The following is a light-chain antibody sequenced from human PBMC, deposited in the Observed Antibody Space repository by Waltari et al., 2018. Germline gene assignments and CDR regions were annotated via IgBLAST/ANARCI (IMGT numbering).Light chain of an antibody. Sequence: VGDRVTITCRASQSISSYLNWYQQKPGKAPKLLIYAASSLQSGVPSRFSGSGSGTDFTLTISSLQPEDFATYYCQQSYSTPLYTFGQGTKLEIK. J-gene: IGKJ2*01. CDR2: AAS. CDR1: QSISSY. CDR3: QQSYSTPLYT. V-gene: IGKV1-39*01.